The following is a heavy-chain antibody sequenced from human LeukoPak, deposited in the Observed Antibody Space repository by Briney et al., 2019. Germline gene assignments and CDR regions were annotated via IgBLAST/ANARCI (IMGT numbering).Heavy chain of an antibody. CDR1: GGTFSSYA. CDR3: ARDRYDFWSGYYTVFY. CDR2: IIPIFGTA. D-gene: IGHD3-3*01. V-gene: IGHV1-69*01. Sequence: SVKVSCKASGGTFSSYAISWVRQAPGQGLEWMGGIIPIFGTANYAQKFQGRVTITADESTSTAYMELNSLRSEDTAVYYCARDRYDFWSGYYTVFYWGQGTLVTVSS. J-gene: IGHJ4*02.